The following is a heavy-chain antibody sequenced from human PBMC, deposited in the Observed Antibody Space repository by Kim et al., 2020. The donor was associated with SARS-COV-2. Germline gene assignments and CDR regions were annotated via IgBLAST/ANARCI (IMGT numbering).Heavy chain of an antibody. CDR1: GYTFTSYG. CDR3: ARDLSPNYGRDYYYYGMDV. V-gene: IGHV1-18*04. J-gene: IGHJ6*02. Sequence: ASVKVSCKASGYTFTSYGISWVRQAPGQGLEWMGWISAYNGNTNYAQKLQGRVTMTTDTSTSTAYMELRSLRSDDTAVYYCARDLSPNYGRDYYYYGMDVWGQGTTVTVSS. CDR2: ISAYNGNT. D-gene: IGHD1-7*01.